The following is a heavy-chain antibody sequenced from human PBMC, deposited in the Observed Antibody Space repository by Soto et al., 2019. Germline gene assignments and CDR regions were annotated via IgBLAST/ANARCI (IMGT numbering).Heavy chain of an antibody. CDR3: AKGLALMADH. CDR2: ILYDGSKE. J-gene: IGHJ4*02. D-gene: IGHD2-21*01. Sequence: GSLRLSCTDSGFSFNTYVMDWVRQAPGKGLEWVARILYDGSKEYYADPVKGRFTISRDNSKNTLYLQMDRLRVEDTAVYFCAKGLALMADHWGQGTLVTVSS. V-gene: IGHV3-30*18. CDR1: GFSFNTYV.